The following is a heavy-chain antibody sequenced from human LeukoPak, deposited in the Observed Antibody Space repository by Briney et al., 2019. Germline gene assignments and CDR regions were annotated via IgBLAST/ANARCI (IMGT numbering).Heavy chain of an antibody. Sequence: ASVKVSCKASGYTFTSYGMNWVRQAPGQGLEWMGWINTNTGNPTYAQGVTGRYVFSLDTSVSTAYLQISSLQAEDSAVYYCARKIPFVVVMDVWGQGITVTVSS. V-gene: IGHV7-4-1*02. D-gene: IGHD2-2*01. J-gene: IGHJ6*02. CDR1: GYTFTSYG. CDR2: INTNTGNP. CDR3: ARKIPFVVVMDV.